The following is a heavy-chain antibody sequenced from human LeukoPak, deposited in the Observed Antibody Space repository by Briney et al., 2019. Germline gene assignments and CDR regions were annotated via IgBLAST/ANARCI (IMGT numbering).Heavy chain of an antibody. CDR2: VSGSGEKT. J-gene: IGHJ4*02. Sequence: PGGSLRLSCAASGFTFSGYTMSRVRQAPGKGLEWVSAVSGSGEKTYYADSVKGRFTISRDNSKGTLYLQINNLGAEDSALYYCARDFYDSTGYYYDYWGQGTLVTVSS. D-gene: IGHD3-22*01. CDR1: GFTFSGYT. V-gene: IGHV3-23*01. CDR3: ARDFYDSTGYYYDY.